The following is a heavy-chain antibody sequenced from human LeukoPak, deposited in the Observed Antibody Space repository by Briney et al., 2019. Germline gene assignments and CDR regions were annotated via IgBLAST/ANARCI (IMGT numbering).Heavy chain of an antibody. CDR2: IYYSGST. Sequence: PSETLSLTCTASGGSISSYYRSWIRQPPGKGLEWIGYIYYSGSTNYNPSLKSRVTISVDTSKNQFSLKLNSVTAADTAVYYCARVSSAADGYYYYYYMDVWGKGTTVTVSS. CDR3: ARVSSAADGYYYYYYMDV. J-gene: IGHJ6*03. D-gene: IGHD5-24*01. CDR1: GGSISSYY. V-gene: IGHV4-59*01.